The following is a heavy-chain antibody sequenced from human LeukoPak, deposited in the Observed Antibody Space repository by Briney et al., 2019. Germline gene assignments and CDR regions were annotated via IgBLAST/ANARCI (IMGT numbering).Heavy chain of an antibody. Sequence: RSGGSLRLSCAASGFTFSSYGMSWVRQAPGKGLEWVSSITASSTAIYSADSVKGRFTISRDNAKNFLYLQMNSLRAEDTAVYYCARTYYDILTGYNPYFDYWGQGILVTVSS. CDR1: GFTFSSYG. D-gene: IGHD3-9*01. J-gene: IGHJ4*02. CDR2: ITASSTAI. V-gene: IGHV3-21*01. CDR3: ARTYYDILTGYNPYFDY.